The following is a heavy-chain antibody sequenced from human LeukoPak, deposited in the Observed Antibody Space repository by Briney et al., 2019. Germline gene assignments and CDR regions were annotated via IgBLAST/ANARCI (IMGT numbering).Heavy chain of an antibody. J-gene: IGHJ4*02. D-gene: IGHD2-8*02. CDR1: GDSMNRGSYF. CDR3: ARLLGHAY. V-gene: IGHV4-39*01. Sequence: SETLSLTSTVPGDSMNRGSYFWGWIRQPPGKGLEWIGGIHYSGVTYYNPSLKSRVTTSKDTSKSQFSLKLTSVTAANTVVYYCARLLGHAYWGQGILVAVSS. CDR2: IHYSGVT.